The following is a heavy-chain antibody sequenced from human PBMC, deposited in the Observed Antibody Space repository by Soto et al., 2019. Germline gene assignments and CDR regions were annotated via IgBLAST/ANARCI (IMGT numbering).Heavy chain of an antibody. J-gene: IGHJ4*02. Sequence: LRLSCAASGFTFSSYCMHWVRQAPGKGPEWVANIKFDGSEKQYVDSVRGRFTISRDNSRSSLSLQMNSLRAGDTAVYYCVKDGGYCSSSTCYAPRNHYFDSWGQGTLVTVSS. D-gene: IGHD2-2*01. V-gene: IGHV3-7*03. CDR1: GFTFSSYC. CDR2: IKFDGSEK. CDR3: VKDGGYCSSSTCYAPRNHYFDS.